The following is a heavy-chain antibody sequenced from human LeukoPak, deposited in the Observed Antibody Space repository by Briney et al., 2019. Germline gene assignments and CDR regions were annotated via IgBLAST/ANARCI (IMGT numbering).Heavy chain of an antibody. V-gene: IGHV3-9*01. CDR1: GFTFDDNV. CDR3: ARDLGLTLTPRPLED. J-gene: IGHJ4*02. CDR2: IKSA. Sequence: PGRSLRLSCVTSGFTFDDNVMHWVRQFPGKGLEWVAGIKSAYADSVQGRFIISRDNAKNSLYLQMNSLRIEDTAFYCARDLGLTLTPRPLEDWGQGTLVAVSS. D-gene: IGHD1-1*01.